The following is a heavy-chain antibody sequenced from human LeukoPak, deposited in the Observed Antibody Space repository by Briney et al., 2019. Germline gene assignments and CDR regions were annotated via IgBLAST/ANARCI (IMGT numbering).Heavy chain of an antibody. Sequence: TGGSLRLSCAAPGFTFSSYAMSWVRQAPGKGLEWVAAISGSGGSTYYADSVKGRFTISRDNSKNTLYLQMNSLRAEDTAVYYCAKARYLQRFDYWGQGTLVTVSS. V-gene: IGHV3-23*01. CDR1: GFTFSSYA. J-gene: IGHJ4*02. D-gene: IGHD3-9*01. CDR2: ISGSGGST. CDR3: AKARYLQRFDY.